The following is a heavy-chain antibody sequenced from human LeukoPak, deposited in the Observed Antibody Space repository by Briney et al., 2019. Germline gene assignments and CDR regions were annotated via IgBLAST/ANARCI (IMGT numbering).Heavy chain of an antibody. Sequence: PSETLSLTCAVYGGSFSDYYWSWIRQPPGKGLEWIGEITHGGSTNYNPSLKSRVTIPVDTSKNQFSLELNSVTAADTAVYYCARGGWHSSSWYFDYWGQGTLVTVSS. V-gene: IGHV4-34*01. CDR1: GGSFSDYY. J-gene: IGHJ4*02. CDR2: ITHGGST. CDR3: ARGGWHSSSWYFDY. D-gene: IGHD6-13*01.